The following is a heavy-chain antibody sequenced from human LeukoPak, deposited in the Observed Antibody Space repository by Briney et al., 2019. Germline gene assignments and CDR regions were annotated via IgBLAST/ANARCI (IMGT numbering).Heavy chain of an antibody. V-gene: IGHV3-23*01. Sequence: PGGSLRLSCAASGFTFSSYGMSWVRQAPGKGLEWVSAISGSGGSTYYADSVKGRFTISRDNSKNTLYLQMNSLRAEDTAVYYCAKADRYYGSGTNFDYWGQGTLVTVSS. CDR1: GFTFSSYG. J-gene: IGHJ4*02. CDR2: ISGSGGST. D-gene: IGHD3-10*01. CDR3: AKADRYYGSGTNFDY.